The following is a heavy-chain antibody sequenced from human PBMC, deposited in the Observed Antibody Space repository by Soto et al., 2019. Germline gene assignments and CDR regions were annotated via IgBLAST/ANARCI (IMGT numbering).Heavy chain of an antibody. D-gene: IGHD6-13*01. CDR1: GFTFSSYA. J-gene: IGHJ4*01. CDR2: ISGSGGST. Sequence: GESLKISCAASGFTFSSYAMSWVRQAPGKGLEWVSAISGSGGSTYYADSVKGRFTISRDNSKNTLYLQMNSLRAEDTAVYYCAKEGIAAAGTLYYFDYWGHGTLVTVSS. V-gene: IGHV3-23*01. CDR3: AKEGIAAAGTLYYFDY.